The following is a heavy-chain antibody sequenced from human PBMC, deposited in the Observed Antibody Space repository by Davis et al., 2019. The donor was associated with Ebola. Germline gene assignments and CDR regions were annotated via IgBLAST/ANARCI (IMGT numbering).Heavy chain of an antibody. V-gene: IGHV1-18*04. CDR3: ARAQFPTTSDH. CDR2: INPNNGNT. D-gene: IGHD1-1*01. J-gene: IGHJ4*02. Sequence: ASAQVSCNTSAYTFTNYGIIRVRQAPGQGLEWMGWINPNNGNTNYAQNVQGRVTMTTDTSTSTAYMELGSLRSDDTAVYYCARAQFPTTSDHWGKGTLVTVSS. CDR1: AYTFTNYG.